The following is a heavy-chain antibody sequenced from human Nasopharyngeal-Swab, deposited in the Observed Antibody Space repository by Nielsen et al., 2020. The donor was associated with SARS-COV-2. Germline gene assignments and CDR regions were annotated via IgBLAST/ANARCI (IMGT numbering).Heavy chain of an antibody. J-gene: IGHJ6*02. V-gene: IGHV3-21*01. Sequence: GESLKISCAASGFTFRAYSMNWVRQAPGKGLEWVSSIGRYGTDIFHADSVKGRFSVFRDADNKSIYLQMRSLRAEDTAVYYCARGTVFGVANGMDVWGQGTTVTVSS. CDR3: ARGTVFGVANGMDV. CDR2: IGRYGTDI. D-gene: IGHD3-3*01. CDR1: GFTFRAYS.